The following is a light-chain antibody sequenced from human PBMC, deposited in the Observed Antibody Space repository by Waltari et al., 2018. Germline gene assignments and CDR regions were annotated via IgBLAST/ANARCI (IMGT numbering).Light chain of an antibody. Sequence: EIVLTQSPDFQSVAPKEKVTITCRASQSIGSTLPWYQQKPDQSPKLLIKFASQSISGVPSRFSGSGSGTDFTLTISSLEAEDAATYYCHQSSVLPYTFGQGAKLEIK. CDR2: FAS. CDR1: QSIGST. V-gene: IGKV6-21*02. CDR3: HQSSVLPYT. J-gene: IGKJ2*01.